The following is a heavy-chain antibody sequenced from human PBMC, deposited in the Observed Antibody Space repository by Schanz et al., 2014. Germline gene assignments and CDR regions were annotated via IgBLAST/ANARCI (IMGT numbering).Heavy chain of an antibody. CDR2: ISPSSGGT. V-gene: IGHV1-2*06. CDR1: GYTFTSSG. CDR3: ARELRLEYYFDY. J-gene: IGHJ4*02. D-gene: IGHD4-17*01. Sequence: QLRLVQSGAEVKKPGASVKVSCKASGYTFTSSGFSWVRQAPGQGLEWMGRISPSSGGTNYAQKFQGRVTMTRDTSISTAYMELSSLRSDDTAVYYCARELRLEYYFDYWGQGTQVTVSS.